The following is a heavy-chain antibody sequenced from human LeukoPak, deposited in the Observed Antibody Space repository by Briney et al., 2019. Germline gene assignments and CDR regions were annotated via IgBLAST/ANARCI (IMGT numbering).Heavy chain of an antibody. CDR3: AREWAGYSSSPVFDY. CDR2: IYSGGST. V-gene: IGHV3-66*01. D-gene: IGHD6-6*01. J-gene: IGHJ4*02. CDR1: GFTVSSNY. Sequence: GGSLRLSCAASGFTVSSNYMSWVRQAPGKGLEWVSVIYSGGSTYYADSVKGRFTISRDNSKNTLYLQMNSLRAEDTAVYYCAREWAGYSSSPVFDYWGQGTLVTVSS.